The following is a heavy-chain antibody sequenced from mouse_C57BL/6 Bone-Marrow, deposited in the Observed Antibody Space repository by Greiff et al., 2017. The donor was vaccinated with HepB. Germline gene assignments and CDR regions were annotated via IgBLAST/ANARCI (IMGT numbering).Heavy chain of an antibody. V-gene: IGHV3-6*01. J-gene: IGHJ2*01. D-gene: IGHD1-1*01. CDR1: GYSITSGYY. Sequence: VQLKESGPGLVKPSQSLSLTCSVTGYSITSGYYWNWIRQFPGNKLEWMGYISYDGSNNYNPSLKNRISITRDTSKNQFFLKLNSVTTEDTATYYCARDLLLRYFDYWGQGTTLTVSS. CDR3: ARDLLLRYFDY. CDR2: ISYDGSN.